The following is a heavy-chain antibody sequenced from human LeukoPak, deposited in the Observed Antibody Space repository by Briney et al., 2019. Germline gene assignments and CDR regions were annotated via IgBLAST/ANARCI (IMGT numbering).Heavy chain of an antibody. Sequence: PSETLSLTCTVSGGSISSYYWSWIRQPPGKGLEWIGYIYYSGSTNYNPSLKSRVTISVDTSKNQFSLKLSSVIAADTVVYYCARVHYDSSGYNFDIWGQGTMVTVSS. V-gene: IGHV4-59*01. CDR2: IYYSGST. CDR3: ARVHYDSSGYNFDI. D-gene: IGHD3-22*01. CDR1: GGSISSYY. J-gene: IGHJ3*02.